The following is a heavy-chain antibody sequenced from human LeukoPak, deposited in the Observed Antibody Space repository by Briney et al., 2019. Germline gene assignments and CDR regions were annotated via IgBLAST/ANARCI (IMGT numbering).Heavy chain of an antibody. J-gene: IGHJ4*02. CDR3: SFATSGWKAILDY. CDR1: GITFRNSA. Sequence: GGSLRLSCTASGITFRNSAINWVRQAPGKGLEWVGFITSNSNGATAEYATSVKGRFSISRDDSTSIAYLQMHSLKSEDTGVYYCSFATSGWKAILDYGGRGSPVTVSS. D-gene: IGHD6-19*01. V-gene: IGHV3-49*04. CDR2: ITSNSNGATA.